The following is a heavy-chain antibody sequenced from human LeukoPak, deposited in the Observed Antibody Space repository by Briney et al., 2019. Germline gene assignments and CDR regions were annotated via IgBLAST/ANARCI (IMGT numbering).Heavy chain of an antibody. V-gene: IGHV4-59*01. CDR2: IYYTGST. D-gene: IGHD2-2*02. CDR3: ARDGGYCSSTSCYSYYYYMDV. Sequence: SETLSLTCTVSGGSINGYYWSWIRQSPGKGLESLGYIYYTGSTNYNPSLKSRVTMSVDTSRNQFFLRLSSVTAADTAVYYCARDGGYCSSTSCYSYYYYMDVWGKGTTVTISS. CDR1: GGSINGYY. J-gene: IGHJ6*03.